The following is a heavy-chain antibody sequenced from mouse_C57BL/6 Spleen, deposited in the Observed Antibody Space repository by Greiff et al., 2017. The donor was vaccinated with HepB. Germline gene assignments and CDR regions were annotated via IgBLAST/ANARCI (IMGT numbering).Heavy chain of an antibody. CDR1: GFTFSSYA. Sequence: EVQLVESGEGLVKPGGSLKLSCAASGFTFSSYAMSWVRQTPEKRLEWVAYISSGGDYIYYADTVKGRFTISRDNARNTLYLQMSSLKSEDTAMYYCTRSGLGDYAMDYWGQGTSVTVSS. CDR2: ISSGGDYI. J-gene: IGHJ4*01. D-gene: IGHD4-1*01. V-gene: IGHV5-9-1*02. CDR3: TRSGLGDYAMDY.